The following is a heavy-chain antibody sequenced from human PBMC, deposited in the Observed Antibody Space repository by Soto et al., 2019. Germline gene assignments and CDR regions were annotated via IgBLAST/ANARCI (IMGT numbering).Heavy chain of an antibody. CDR3: ARISAAGTALGY. J-gene: IGHJ4*02. D-gene: IGHD6-13*01. V-gene: IGHV1-18*01. Sequence: ASVKVSCKASGYTFSSYGISWVRQAPGQGLEWMGWISAYNGNTNYAQKLQGRVTMTTDTSTSTAYMELRSLRSDDTAVYYCARISAAGTALGYWGQGTLVTVSS. CDR2: ISAYNGNT. CDR1: GYTFSSYG.